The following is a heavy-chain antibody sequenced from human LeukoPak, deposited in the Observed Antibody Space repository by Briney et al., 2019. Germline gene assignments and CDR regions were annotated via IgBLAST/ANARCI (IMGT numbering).Heavy chain of an antibody. Sequence: GESLRLSCATSGFSFSTYSMNWVRQAPGKGLEWISSIARSGSSVYYADSVKGRFTISRDNAKNSLYLQMNGLRAEDTAVYYCASFSTSAVIGDYWGQGTLVTVSS. J-gene: IGHJ4*02. CDR1: GFSFSTYS. CDR2: IARSGSSV. D-gene: IGHD3-10*01. CDR3: ASFSTSAVIGDY. V-gene: IGHV3-21*01.